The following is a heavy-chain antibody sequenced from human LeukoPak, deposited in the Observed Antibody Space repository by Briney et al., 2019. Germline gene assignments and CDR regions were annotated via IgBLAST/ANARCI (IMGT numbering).Heavy chain of an antibody. V-gene: IGHV3-48*01. J-gene: IGHJ4*02. CDR1: GFTFSSYA. D-gene: IGHD4-17*01. Sequence: PGGSLRLSCAASGFTFSSYAMSWVRQAPGKGLEWVSYISSSSSTIYYADSVKGRFTISRDNAKNSLYLQMNSLRAEDTAVYYCASYGDYSPFDYWGQGALVTVSS. CDR2: ISSSSSTI. CDR3: ASYGDYSPFDY.